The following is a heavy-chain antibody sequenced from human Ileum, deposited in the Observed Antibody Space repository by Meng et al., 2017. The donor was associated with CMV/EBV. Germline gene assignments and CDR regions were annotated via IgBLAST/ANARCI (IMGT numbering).Heavy chain of an antibody. V-gene: IGHV4-39*01. CDR2: IYYSGST. CDR1: GGSISSSSYY. J-gene: IGHJ4*02. Sequence: GSLRLSCTVSGGSISSSSYYWGWIRQPPGKGLEWIGSIYYSGSTYYNPSLKSRVTISVDTSKNQFSLKLSSVTAADTAVYYCARGYCRSSSCYRGGNFDSWDQGTLVTVSS. D-gene: IGHD2-2*02. CDR3: ARGYCRSSSCYRGGNFDS.